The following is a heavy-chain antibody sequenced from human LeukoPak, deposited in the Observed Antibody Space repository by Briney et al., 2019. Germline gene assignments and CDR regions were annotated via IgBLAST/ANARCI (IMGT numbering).Heavy chain of an antibody. Sequence: GESLKISCKVSGYSFTNYWIGWVRQMPGKGLEWMGIIFPGDSDTRYSPSFQGQVTISADKSITTAYLQWNSVKATDTAMYYCVRVTTYGSGSYYLRNNWFDPWGQGTLVTVSS. CDR3: VRVTTYGSGSYYLRNNWFDP. J-gene: IGHJ5*02. CDR2: IFPGDSDT. V-gene: IGHV5-51*01. D-gene: IGHD3-10*01. CDR1: GYSFTNYW.